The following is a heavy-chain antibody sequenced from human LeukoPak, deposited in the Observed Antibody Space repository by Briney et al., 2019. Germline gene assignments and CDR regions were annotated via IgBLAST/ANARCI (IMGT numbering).Heavy chain of an antibody. J-gene: IGHJ4*02. CDR3: ARGRTHYDYVWGSYQGPNDY. CDR2: MNPLSGNT. Sequence: GASVKASCKASGYTFTSYDINWVRQATGQGLEWMGWMNPLSGNTGYAQKFQGRVTMTRNTSISTAYMELSSLRSEDTAVYYCARGRTHYDYVWGSYQGPNDYWGQGTLVTVSS. V-gene: IGHV1-8*01. CDR1: GYTFTSYD. D-gene: IGHD3-16*02.